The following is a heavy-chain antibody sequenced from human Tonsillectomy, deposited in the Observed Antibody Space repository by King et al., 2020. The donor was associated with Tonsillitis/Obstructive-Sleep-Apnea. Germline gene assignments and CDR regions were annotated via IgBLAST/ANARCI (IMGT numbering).Heavy chain of an antibody. CDR3: ARVGGSGYHFDY. D-gene: IGHD5-12*01. J-gene: IGHJ4*02. CDR1: GGSFSGHF. CDR2: IIHTGST. V-gene: IGHV4-34*12. Sequence: QVQLQQWGAGMLKPSETLSLSCAVYGGSFSGHFWGWIRQPPGKGLEWIGEIIHTGSTNYNPSLKSRVTISVDTSKSQFSLKLNSVTAAETAVYYCARVGGSGYHFDYWGQGTLVSVSS.